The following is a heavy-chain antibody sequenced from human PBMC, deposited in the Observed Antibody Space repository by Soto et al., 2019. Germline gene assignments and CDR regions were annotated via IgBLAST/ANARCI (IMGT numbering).Heavy chain of an antibody. V-gene: IGHV4-4*07. D-gene: IGHD3-10*01. J-gene: IGHJ5*02. CDR2: IYTSGST. Sequence: SETLSLTCPVAGGSISSYYGSWIRQPAGKGLEWIGRIYTSGSTNYNPSLKSRVTMSVDTSKNQFSLKLSSVTAADTAVYYCARENGSGSYAWFDPWGQGTLVTVSS. CDR3: ARENGSGSYAWFDP. CDR1: GGSISSYY.